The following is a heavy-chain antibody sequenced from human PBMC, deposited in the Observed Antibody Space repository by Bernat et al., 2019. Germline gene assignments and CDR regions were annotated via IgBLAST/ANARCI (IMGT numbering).Heavy chain of an antibody. V-gene: IGHV4-59*01. CDR2: IYYSGST. CDR3: ARYGDYVSFDY. D-gene: IGHD4-17*01. J-gene: IGHJ4*02. Sequence: QVQLQESGPGLVKPSETLSLTCTVSGGSISSYYWSWIRQPPGKGLEWIGYIYYSGSTNYNPSLKSRVTISVDTSKNQFSLKLSSVTAADTAVYYCARYGDYVSFDYWGQGTLVTVSS. CDR1: GGSISSYY.